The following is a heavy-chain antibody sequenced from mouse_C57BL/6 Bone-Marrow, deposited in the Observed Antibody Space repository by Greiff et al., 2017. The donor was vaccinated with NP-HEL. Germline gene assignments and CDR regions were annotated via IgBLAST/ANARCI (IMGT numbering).Heavy chain of an antibody. CDR1: GFTFSDYY. Sequence: EVKLMESGGGLVQPGGSLKLSCAASGFTFSDYYMYWVRQTPEKRLEWVAYISNGGGSPYYPDTVKGRFTISRDNAKNTLYLQMSRLKSEDTAMYYCARQGYGSSFYWYFDVWGTGTTVTVSS. J-gene: IGHJ1*03. CDR2: ISNGGGSP. D-gene: IGHD1-1*01. V-gene: IGHV5-12*01. CDR3: ARQGYGSSFYWYFDV.